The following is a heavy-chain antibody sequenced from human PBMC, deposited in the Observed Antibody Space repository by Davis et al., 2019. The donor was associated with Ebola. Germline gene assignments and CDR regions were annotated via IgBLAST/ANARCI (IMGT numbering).Heavy chain of an antibody. V-gene: IGHV4-31*03. D-gene: IGHD3-22*01. CDR1: GSSISSGGYY. J-gene: IGHJ5*02. Sequence: PSETLSLTCTVSGSSISSGGYYWSWIRQHPGKGLEWIGYIYYSGSTYYNPSLKSRVTISVDTSKNQFSLKLSSVTAADTAVYYCAREVGVLGWSSFDPWGQGTLVTVSS. CDR2: IYYSGST. CDR3: AREVGVLGWSSFDP.